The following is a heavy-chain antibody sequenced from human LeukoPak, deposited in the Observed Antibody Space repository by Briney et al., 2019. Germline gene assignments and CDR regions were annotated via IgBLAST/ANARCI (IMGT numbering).Heavy chain of an antibody. CDR3: ATYSGAHHKTFDY. Sequence: PGGSLRLSCAASGFTFSSYEMNWVRQAPGKGLEWVSYISSSGSTIYYADSVKGRFTISRDNAKSSLYLQLNSLRVDDTAVYYCATYSGAHHKTFDYWGRGTLVTVSS. CDR1: GFTFSSYE. V-gene: IGHV3-48*03. J-gene: IGHJ4*02. CDR2: ISSSGSTI. D-gene: IGHD1-26*01.